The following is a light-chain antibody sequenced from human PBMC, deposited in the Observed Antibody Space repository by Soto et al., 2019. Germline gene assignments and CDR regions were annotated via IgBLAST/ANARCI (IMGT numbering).Light chain of an antibody. CDR2: WAS. CDR3: QQFFHAPT. J-gene: IGKJ1*01. V-gene: IGKV4-1*01. Sequence: VLTQSPDSLAVSLGGRATIHCRSNQSVLFVSNNKNFLAWYQQKPGQPPKLFLNWASTRESGVPDRFIGGGSGTEFTLTISSLHAEDVAVYYCQQFFHAPTLGQGTKVDI. CDR1: QSVLFVSNNKNF.